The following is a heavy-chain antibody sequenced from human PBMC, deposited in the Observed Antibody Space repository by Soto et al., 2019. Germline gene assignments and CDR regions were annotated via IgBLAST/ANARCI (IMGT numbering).Heavy chain of an antibody. CDR2: IYYSGNT. CDR3: ASFVGLLWGGVSPAESWGSYYFDN. Sequence: VQLQESGPGLVKPSQTLSLTCTVSGDSITSGDYYWSWIRQPPGKRLEWIGYIYYSGNTNYNPSLKSRVIMSVDTSKNQFSLKLTSVTAADPAVYYCASFVGLLWGGVSPAESWGSYYFDNWGQGTLVSVSS. CDR1: GDSITSGDYY. V-gene: IGHV4-30-4*01. D-gene: IGHD2-8*01. J-gene: IGHJ4*02.